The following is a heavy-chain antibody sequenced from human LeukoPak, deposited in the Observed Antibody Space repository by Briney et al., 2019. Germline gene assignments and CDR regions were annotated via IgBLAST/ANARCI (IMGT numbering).Heavy chain of an antibody. CDR1: GGSFSGYY. CDR2: INHSGST. J-gene: IGHJ4*02. V-gene: IGHV4-34*01. Sequence: PSETLSLTCAVYGGSFSGYYWSWIRQPPGKGLEWIGEINHSGSTNYNPSLKSRVTISVDTSKNQFSLKLSSVTAADTAVYYCARTGLRLRLNDYWGQGTLVTVSS. D-gene: IGHD5-12*01. CDR3: ARTGLRLRLNDY.